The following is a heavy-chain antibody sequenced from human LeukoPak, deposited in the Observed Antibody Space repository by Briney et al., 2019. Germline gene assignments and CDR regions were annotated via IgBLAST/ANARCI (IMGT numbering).Heavy chain of an antibody. J-gene: IGHJ4*02. CDR1: GFTFSSYG. CDR3: AKAPGGPGIDY. Sequence: PGGSLRLSCAASGFTFSSYGMSWVRHAPGKWLEWVSAISGSGGSTYYADSVKGRFTISRDNSKNTLYLQMNSLRAEDTAVYYCAKAPGGPGIDYWGQGTLVTVSS. CDR2: ISGSGGST. V-gene: IGHV3-23*01. D-gene: IGHD1-1*01.